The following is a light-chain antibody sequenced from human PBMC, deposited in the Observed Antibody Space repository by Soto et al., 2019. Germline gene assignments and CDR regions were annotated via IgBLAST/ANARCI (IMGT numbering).Light chain of an antibody. CDR2: GAS. Sequence: EIVMTQSPATLSVSPGERATLYCRASQSVSTNLAWFQQKPGQAPSLLIYGASTRATGLPARFSGGGSGTEFTLTISSLQSEDFAVYYCQQYNNWPRTFGQGTKVDIK. J-gene: IGKJ1*01. CDR3: QQYNNWPRT. CDR1: QSVSTN. V-gene: IGKV3-15*01.